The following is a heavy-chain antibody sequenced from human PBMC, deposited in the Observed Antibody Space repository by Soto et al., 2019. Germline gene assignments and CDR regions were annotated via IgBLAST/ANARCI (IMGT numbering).Heavy chain of an antibody. CDR1: GFTFSSYG. J-gene: IGHJ6*03. Sequence: GGSLRLSCAASGFTFSSYGMHWVRQAPGKGLEWVAVISYDGSNKYYADSVKGRFTISRDNSKNTLYLQMNSLRAEDTAVYYCAKGWRGPSFGVPKPFVYCYMDVWGKGTTVTVSS. CDR2: ISYDGSNK. CDR3: AKGWRGPSFGVPKPFVYCYMDV. V-gene: IGHV3-30*18. D-gene: IGHD3-3*01.